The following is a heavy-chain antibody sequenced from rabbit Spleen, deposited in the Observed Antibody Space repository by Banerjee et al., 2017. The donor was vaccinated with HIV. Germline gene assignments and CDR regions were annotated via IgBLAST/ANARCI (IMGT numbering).Heavy chain of an antibody. CDR3: ASNLHNNAGP. CDR1: GFSFSSSYW. CDR2: IYAGSSGST. J-gene: IGHJ2*01. V-gene: IGHV1S40*01. Sequence: QSLEESGGDLVKPGASLTLTCTASGFSFSSSYWICWVRQAPGKRPEWIACIYAGSSGSTYYASWAKGRFTISKTSSTTVTLQMTSLTAADTATYFCASNLHNNAGPWGPGTLVTVS. D-gene: IGHD4-2*01.